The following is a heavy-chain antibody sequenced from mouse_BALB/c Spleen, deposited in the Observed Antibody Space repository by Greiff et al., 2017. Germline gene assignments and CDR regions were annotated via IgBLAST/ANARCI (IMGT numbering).Heavy chain of an antibody. V-gene: IGHV5-4*02. J-gene: IGHJ3*01. CDR3: ARGGTALAY. Sequence: EVKLVESGGGLVKPGGSLKLSCAASGFTFSDYYMYWVRQTPEKRLEWVATISDGGSYTYYPDSVKGRFTISRDNAKNNLYLQMSSLKSEDTAMYYCARGGTALAYWGQGTLVTVSA. CDR1: GFTFSDYY. CDR2: ISDGGSYT. D-gene: IGHD2-14*01.